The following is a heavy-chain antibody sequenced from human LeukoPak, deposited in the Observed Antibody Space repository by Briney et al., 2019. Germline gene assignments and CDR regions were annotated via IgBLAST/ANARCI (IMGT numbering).Heavy chain of an antibody. D-gene: IGHD3-3*01. CDR2: VYSSGST. Sequence: SEALSLTCTVSGGSIGGYCWSWIRQPAGKGLEWIGRVYSSGSTNYNPSLRSRVTMSVDTSKNQFSLKLRSVTAADTAVYYCARGGATYYDFWSDYWGQGTLVTVSS. CDR3: ARGGATYYDFWSDY. V-gene: IGHV4-4*07. CDR1: GGSIGGYC. J-gene: IGHJ4*02.